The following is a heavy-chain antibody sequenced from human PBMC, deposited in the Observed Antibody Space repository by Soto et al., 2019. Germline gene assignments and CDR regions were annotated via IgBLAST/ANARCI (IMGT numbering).Heavy chain of an antibody. D-gene: IGHD6-6*01. CDR1: GGTFSSYA. CDR2: IITIFGTA. V-gene: IGHV1-69*06. CDR3: ARDRLQLSDYYGMDV. Sequence: QVQLVQSGAEVKKPGSSVKVSCKASGGTFSSYAISWVRQAPGQGLEWMGGIITIFGTANYAQKFQGRVTITADKSTSTAYMELGSMRSEDTAVYYCARDRLQLSDYYGMDVWGQGTTVTVSS. J-gene: IGHJ6*02.